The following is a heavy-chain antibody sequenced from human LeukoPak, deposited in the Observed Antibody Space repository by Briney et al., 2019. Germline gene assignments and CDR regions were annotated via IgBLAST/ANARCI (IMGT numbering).Heavy chain of an antibody. CDR3: AKKRWLATAPFDY. J-gene: IGHJ4*02. CDR2: ISGSGGST. Sequence: GGSLRLSCAASGFTFSSYAMSWVRQAPGKGLEWVSAISGSGGSTYYADSVKGRFTISRDNSKSTLYLQMNSLRAEDTAVYYCAKKRWLATAPFDYWGQGTLVTVSS. D-gene: IGHD6-19*01. V-gene: IGHV3-23*01. CDR1: GFTFSSYA.